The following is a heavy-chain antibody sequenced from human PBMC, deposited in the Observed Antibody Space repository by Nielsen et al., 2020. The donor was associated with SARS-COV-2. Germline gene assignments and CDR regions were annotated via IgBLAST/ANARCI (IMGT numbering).Heavy chain of an antibody. V-gene: IGHV3-21*01. Sequence: GGSPRLSCAASGFTFSSYSMNWVRQAPGKGLEWVSSISSSSSYIYYADSVKGRFTISRDNAKNSLYLQMNSLRAEDTAVYYCAIIWSGYTDAFDIWGQGTMVTVSS. CDR2: ISSSSSYI. CDR1: GFTFSSYS. D-gene: IGHD3-3*01. J-gene: IGHJ3*02. CDR3: AIIWSGYTDAFDI.